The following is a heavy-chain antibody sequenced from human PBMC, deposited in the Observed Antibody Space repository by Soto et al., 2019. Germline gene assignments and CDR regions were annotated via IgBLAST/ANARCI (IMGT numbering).Heavy chain of an antibody. CDR2: IYWDDDK. D-gene: IGHD2-15*01. V-gene: IGHV2-5*02. Sequence: QITLKESGPTLVKPTQTLTLTCTFSGFSLSTGGVGVGWIRQPPGKALEWLALIYWDDDKRYSPSLQSRLTVTRASYNQVVPTMANVDPVDTATYFCAHRNVEVVAETTNTFDYWGQGSLVTVSS. CDR1: GFSLSTGGVG. CDR3: AHRNVEVVAETTNTFDY. J-gene: IGHJ4*02.